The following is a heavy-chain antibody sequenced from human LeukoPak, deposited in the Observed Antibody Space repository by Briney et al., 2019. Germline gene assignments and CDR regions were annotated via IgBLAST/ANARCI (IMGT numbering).Heavy chain of an antibody. CDR1: GFTFSDYY. Sequence: GGSLRLSCAASGFTFSDYYMSWVRQAPGKGLEWVSSISSSSSYIYYADSVKGRFTISRDNAKNSLYLQMNSLRAEDTAVYYCANTMVRGYGYWGQGTLVTVSS. D-gene: IGHD3-10*01. CDR3: ANTMVRGYGY. J-gene: IGHJ4*02. V-gene: IGHV3-21*01. CDR2: ISSSSSYI.